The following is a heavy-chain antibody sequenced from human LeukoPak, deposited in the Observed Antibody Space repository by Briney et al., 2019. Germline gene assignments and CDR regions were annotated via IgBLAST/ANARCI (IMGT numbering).Heavy chain of an antibody. CDR1: GYTFTNYG. D-gene: IGHD3-22*01. J-gene: IGHJ3*02. CDR2: ISAYNGHT. CDR3: ARDGHRRYHYDSSGREDAFDI. Sequence: ASVKVSCKASGYTFTNYGISWVRQAPGQGLEWMGWISAYNGHTRYAQKVQGRVTMTRDTSTSTAYMELRSLRSDDTAVYYCARDGHRRYHYDSSGREDAFDIWGQGTMVTVSS. V-gene: IGHV1-18*01.